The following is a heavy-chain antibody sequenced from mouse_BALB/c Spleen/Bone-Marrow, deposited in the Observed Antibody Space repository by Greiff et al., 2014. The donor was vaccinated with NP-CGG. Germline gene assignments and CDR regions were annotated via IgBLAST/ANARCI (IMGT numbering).Heavy chain of an antibody. CDR3: AREEYGQKVYAMDY. D-gene: IGHD2-10*02. CDR1: GFTFSSYA. J-gene: IGHJ4*01. CDR2: ISSGGST. V-gene: IGHV5-6-5*01. Sequence: EVKLEESGGGLVKPGGSLKLSCAASGFTFSSYAMSWVRQTPEKRLEWVASISSGGSTYYPDSVKGRFTISIDNARNILYLQMSSRRSEDTAMYYCAREEYGQKVYAMDYWGQGTSVTVSS.